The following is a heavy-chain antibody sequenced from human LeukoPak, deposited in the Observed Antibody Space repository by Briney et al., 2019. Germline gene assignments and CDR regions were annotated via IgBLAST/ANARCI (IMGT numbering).Heavy chain of an antibody. V-gene: IGHV3-23*01. Sequence: GGSLRLSCAASGFTLSSYAMSWVRQAPGKGLEWVSAISGSGGSTYYADSVKGRFTISRDNSKNTLYLQMNSLRAEDTAVYYCAKARWSPKDAFDIWGQGTMVTVSS. CDR2: ISGSGGST. D-gene: IGHD1-1*01. CDR3: AKARWSPKDAFDI. J-gene: IGHJ3*02. CDR1: GFTLSSYA.